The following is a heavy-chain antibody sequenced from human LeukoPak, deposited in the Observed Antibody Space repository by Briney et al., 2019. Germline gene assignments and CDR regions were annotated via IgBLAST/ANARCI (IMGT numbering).Heavy chain of an antibody. V-gene: IGHV4-34*01. Sequence: PSETLSLTCGVYGGSFSGYDWSWARQPPGKGLEWIGEINDGGDTNYNPSLKSRVTMSVDTSKNHFSLEVRSMTAADTAVYYCARGLGWKVATMGLFFMDVWGEGTTVTVSS. CDR1: GGSFSGYD. CDR2: INDGGDT. D-gene: IGHD5-24*01. J-gene: IGHJ6*03. CDR3: ARGLGWKVATMGLFFMDV.